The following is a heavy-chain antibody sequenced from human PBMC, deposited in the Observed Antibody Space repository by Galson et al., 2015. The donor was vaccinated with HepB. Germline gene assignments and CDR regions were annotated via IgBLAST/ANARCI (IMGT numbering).Heavy chain of an antibody. CDR3: ARLIPNYYDSSGYPDY. Sequence: ETLSLTCTVSGGSISSYYWSWIRQPPGKGLEWIGYIYYSGSTNYNPSLKSRVTISVDTSKNQFSLKLSSVTAADTAVYYCARLIPNYYDSSGYPDYWGQGTLVTVSS. J-gene: IGHJ4*02. CDR2: IYYSGST. V-gene: IGHV4-59*08. CDR1: GGSISSYY. D-gene: IGHD3-22*01.